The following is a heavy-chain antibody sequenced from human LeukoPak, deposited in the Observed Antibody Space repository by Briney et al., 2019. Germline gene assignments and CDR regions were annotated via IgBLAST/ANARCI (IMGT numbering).Heavy chain of an antibody. CDR1: GGSISSYY. CDR3: ARESRLVKNWFDP. CDR2: IYYSGST. D-gene: IGHD3-9*01. Sequence: SQTLPLTCTVSGGSISSYYWSWIRQPPGKGLEWIGYIYYSGSTNYNPSLKSRVTISVDTSKNQFSLKLSSVTAADTAVYYCARESRLVKNWFDPWGQGTLVTVSS. J-gene: IGHJ5*02. V-gene: IGHV4-59*01.